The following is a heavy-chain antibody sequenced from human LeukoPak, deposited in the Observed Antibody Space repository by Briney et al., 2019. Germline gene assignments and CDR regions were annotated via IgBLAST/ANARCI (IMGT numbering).Heavy chain of an antibody. CDR3: AGRDCTNGLCQFDY. Sequence: GGSLRLSCVASGFTFTTYSMNWVRLAPGKGLEWVSSISTTGDFIYYADSVKGRFTISRDNAKNSLYLQMNSLRAEDTAIYYCAGRDCTNGLCQFDYWGQGTLVTVSS. V-gene: IGHV3-21*01. J-gene: IGHJ4*02. D-gene: IGHD2-8*01. CDR1: GFTFTTYS. CDR2: ISTTGDFI.